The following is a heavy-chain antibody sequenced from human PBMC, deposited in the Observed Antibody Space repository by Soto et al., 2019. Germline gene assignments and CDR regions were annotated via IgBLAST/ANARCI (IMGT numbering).Heavy chain of an antibody. J-gene: IGHJ3*02. Sequence: VQLVESGGGVVQPGRSLRLSCAASGFTFSSYGMHWVRQAPGKGLEWVAVISYDGSNKYYADSVKGRFTISRDNSKNTLYLQMNSLRAEDTAVYYCAKDRDVVATIFDAFDIWGQGTMVTVSS. D-gene: IGHD5-12*01. CDR2: ISYDGSNK. CDR1: GFTFSSYG. CDR3: AKDRDVVATIFDAFDI. V-gene: IGHV3-30*18.